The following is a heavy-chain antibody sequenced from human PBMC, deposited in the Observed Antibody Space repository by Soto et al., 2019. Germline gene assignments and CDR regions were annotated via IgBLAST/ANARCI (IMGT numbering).Heavy chain of an antibody. CDR2: ISAYNGNT. D-gene: IGHD4-17*01. CDR3: ARKRKNDYGGNSGLDY. Sequence: ASVKVSCKASGYTFTSYGISWVRQAPGQGLEWTGWISAYNGNTNYAQKLQGRVTMTTDTSTSTAYMELRSLRSDDTALYYCARKRKNDYGGNSGLDYWGQGTLVTVSS. J-gene: IGHJ4*02. V-gene: IGHV1-18*01. CDR1: GYTFTSYG.